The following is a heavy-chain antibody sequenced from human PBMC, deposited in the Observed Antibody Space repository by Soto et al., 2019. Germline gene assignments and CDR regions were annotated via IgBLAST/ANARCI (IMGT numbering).Heavy chain of an antibody. V-gene: IGHV1-18*01. CDR2: ISPHNGNT. J-gene: IGHJ4*02. CDR3: ARDTGNSFDY. CDR1: GYTFNTYF. Sequence: HVQLVQSGGELKKPGASVKVSCNTSGYTFNTYFITWVRQAPGQGLEWMGWISPHNGNTNHAEKFQGRVTMTADTITKTAYMELRNLRIDDTAVYYCARDTGNSFDYWGQGTPVTVSS.